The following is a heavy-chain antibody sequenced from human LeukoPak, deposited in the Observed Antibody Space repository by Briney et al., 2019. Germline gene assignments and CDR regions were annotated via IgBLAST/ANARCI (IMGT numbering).Heavy chain of an antibody. J-gene: IGHJ4*02. V-gene: IGHV3-13*01. CDR1: GFTFSSYD. CDR2: IGTAGDT. Sequence: GGSLRLSCAASGFTFSSYDMHWVRQATGKGLEWVSAIGTAGDTYYPGSVKGRFTISRENAKNSLYLQMNSLRAGDTAVYYCAKEFIVATNSARYFDYWGQGTLVTVSS. D-gene: IGHD5-12*01. CDR3: AKEFIVATNSARYFDY.